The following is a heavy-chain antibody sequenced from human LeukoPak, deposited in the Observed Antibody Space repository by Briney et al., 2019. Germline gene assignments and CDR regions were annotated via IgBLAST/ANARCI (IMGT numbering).Heavy chain of an antibody. CDR3: ARSLATMVRGVLNWFDP. J-gene: IGHJ5*02. D-gene: IGHD3-10*01. CDR2: ISSSSSYI. CDR1: GFTFSSYS. Sequence: GGSLRLSCAASGFTFSSYSMNWVRQAPGEGLEWVSSISSSSSYIYYADSVKGRFTISRDNAKNSLYLQMNSLRAEDTAVYYCARSLATMVRGVLNWFDPWGQGTLVTVSS. V-gene: IGHV3-21*01.